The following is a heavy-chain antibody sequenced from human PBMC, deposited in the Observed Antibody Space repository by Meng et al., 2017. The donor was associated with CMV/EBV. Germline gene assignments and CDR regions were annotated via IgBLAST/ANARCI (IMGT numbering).Heavy chain of an antibody. J-gene: IGHJ4*02. D-gene: IGHD3-9*01. CDR2: INHSGST. Sequence: GSLRLSCAVYGGSFSGHYWSWIRQPPGKGLEWVGEINHSGSTNYNPSLKSRVTISVDTSKNQFSLKLSSVTAADTAVYYCARGEGEHFDWLFGYYFDYWGQGTLVTVSS. V-gene: IGHV4-34*01. CDR3: ARGEGEHFDWLFGYYFDY. CDR1: GGSFSGHY.